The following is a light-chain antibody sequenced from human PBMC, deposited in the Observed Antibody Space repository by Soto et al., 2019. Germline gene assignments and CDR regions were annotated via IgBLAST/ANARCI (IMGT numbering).Light chain of an antibody. CDR3: GADHGSGSNFVWV. V-gene: IGLV9-49*01. Sequence: QSVLTQPPSASASLGASVTLTCTLSSGYSKYKVHWYQQRPGKGPRFVMRVGTGGIVGSKGDGIPDRFSVSGSGLDRYLTIKNIQEEDESEYHCGADHGSGSNFVWVFGGGTKLTVL. J-gene: IGLJ3*02. CDR2: VGTGGIVG. CDR1: SGYSKYK.